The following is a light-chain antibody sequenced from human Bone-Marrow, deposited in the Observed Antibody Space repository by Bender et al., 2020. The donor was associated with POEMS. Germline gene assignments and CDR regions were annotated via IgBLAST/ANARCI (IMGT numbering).Light chain of an antibody. V-gene: IGLV1-40*01. CDR3: QSYDNSLGGWV. CDR2: DNN. Sequence: QSVLTQPPSVSGAPGQRVTISCTGSISNIGAGYNVHWFQQLPGAAPKLLIFDNNNRPSGVPDRFSGSKSGTSASLAITGLQAEDEGDYYCQSYDNSLGGWVFGGGTKLTVL. CDR1: ISNIGAGYN. J-gene: IGLJ3*02.